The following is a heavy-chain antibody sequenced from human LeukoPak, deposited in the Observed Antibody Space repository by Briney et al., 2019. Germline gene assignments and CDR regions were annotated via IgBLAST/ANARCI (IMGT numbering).Heavy chain of an antibody. Sequence: ASVKVPCKSSGYTFTGYYMHWVRQAPGQGLEWMGWINPNSGGTNYAQKFQGRVTMTRDTSISTAYMELSRLRSDDTAVYYCARDLWRYYDSSGYLDWGQGTLVTVSS. V-gene: IGHV1-2*02. J-gene: IGHJ4*02. CDR1: GYTFTGYY. D-gene: IGHD3-22*01. CDR3: ARDLWRYYDSSGYLD. CDR2: INPNSGGT.